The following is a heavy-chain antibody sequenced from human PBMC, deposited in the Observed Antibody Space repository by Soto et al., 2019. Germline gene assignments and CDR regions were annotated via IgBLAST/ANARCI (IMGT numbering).Heavy chain of an antibody. V-gene: IGHV4-61*08. D-gene: IGHD2-21*02. Sequence: SETLSHTCTVSGGSISSGDYYWSWIRQPPGKGLEWIGYIYYSGSTNYNPSLKSRVTISVDTSKNQFSLKLSPVTAADTAVYYCASHAYCGGDCGYYFDYWGQGTLVTVSS. CDR1: GGSISSGDYY. CDR3: ASHAYCGGDCGYYFDY. CDR2: IYYSGST. J-gene: IGHJ4*02.